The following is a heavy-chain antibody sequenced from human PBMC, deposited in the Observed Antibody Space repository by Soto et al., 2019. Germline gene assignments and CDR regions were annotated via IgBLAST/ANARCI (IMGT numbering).Heavy chain of an antibody. V-gene: IGHV4-31*03. CDR2: IYYSGST. D-gene: IGHD4-17*01. CDR1: GGSISSGGYY. Sequence: QGQLQESGPGLVKPSQTLSLTSTVSGGSISSGGYYWSWIHQHPGKGLEWIGYIYYSGSTYYNPSLKSRVTISVDTSKNQFSLKLSSVAAADTAVYYCARDSSYGGNSRGVYDVWGQGTTVTVSS. J-gene: IGHJ6*02. CDR3: ARDSSYGGNSRGVYDV.